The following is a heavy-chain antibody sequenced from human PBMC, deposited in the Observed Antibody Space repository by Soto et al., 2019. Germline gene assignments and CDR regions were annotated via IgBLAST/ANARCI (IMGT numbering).Heavy chain of an antibody. CDR1: GYTLTELS. V-gene: IGHV1-24*01. D-gene: IGHD2-15*01. J-gene: IGHJ5*02. Sequence: ASVKVSCKVSGYTLTELSMHWVRQAPGKGLEWMGGFDPEDGETIYAQKFQGRVTMTEDTSTDTAYMELSSLRSEDTAVYYCATVPPLRCCSGGSCYYWFDPWGQGTLVTVSS. CDR3: ATVPPLRCCSGGSCYYWFDP. CDR2: FDPEDGET.